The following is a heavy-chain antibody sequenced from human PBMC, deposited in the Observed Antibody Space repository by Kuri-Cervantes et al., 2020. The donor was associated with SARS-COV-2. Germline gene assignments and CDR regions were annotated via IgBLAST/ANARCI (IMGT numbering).Heavy chain of an antibody. Sequence: ESLKISCTVSGGSISSYYWSWIRQPPGKGLEWIGYIYYSGSTNYNPSLKSRVTISVDTSKNQFSLKLSSVTAADTAVYYCHGGGPAYYGSGSYFDAFDIWGQGTMVTVSS. J-gene: IGHJ3*02. V-gene: IGHV4-59*08. CDR3: HGGGPAYYGSGSYFDAFDI. CDR1: GGSISSYY. D-gene: IGHD3-10*01. CDR2: IYYSGST.